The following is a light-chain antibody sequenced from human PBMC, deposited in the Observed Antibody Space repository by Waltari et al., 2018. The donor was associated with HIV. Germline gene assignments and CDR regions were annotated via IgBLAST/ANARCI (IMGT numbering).Light chain of an antibody. CDR2: SDT. J-gene: IGLJ2*01. CDR1: TSNLGAGYD. Sequence: QSVLRQPPSVSGAPGQRVTLSCVGSTSNLGAGYDVHWYQHVPGTGPKLLIDSDTKRPSGVPDRFSGSKSGTSGFLAITGLQADDEADYCCQSYDRGLSGPVFGGGTKLTVL. CDR3: QSYDRGLSGPV. V-gene: IGLV1-40*01.